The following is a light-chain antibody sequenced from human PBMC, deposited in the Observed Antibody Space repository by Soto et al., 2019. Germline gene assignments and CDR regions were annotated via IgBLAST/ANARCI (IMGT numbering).Light chain of an antibody. CDR1: QSINSK. CDR3: QEYNNWHPIT. Sequence: IVLTQSPNTLSVSPGERATLSCRASQSINSKLAWYQQKPGQAPRLLIYGASIRATGIPARFSGSGSGTEFTLTISSLQSEDLAVYYCQEYNNWHPITFGGGTKVDIK. J-gene: IGKJ4*01. V-gene: IGKV3-15*01. CDR2: GAS.